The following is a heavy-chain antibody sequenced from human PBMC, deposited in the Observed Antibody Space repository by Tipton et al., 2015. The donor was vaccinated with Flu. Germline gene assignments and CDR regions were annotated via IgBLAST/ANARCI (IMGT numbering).Heavy chain of an antibody. CDR3: AGGFRGAYGMDV. Sequence: LRLSCTVSRASISSSGYYWSWIRQHPGKDLEWIGSIYYTGTTYYNPSLKSRIIISFDTSKRQFSLNLNSVTAADTAVYYCAGGFRGAYGMDVWGRGTEVTVSS. CDR1: RASISSSGYY. CDR2: IYYTGTT. D-gene: IGHD1-26*01. J-gene: IGHJ6*02. V-gene: IGHV4-31*03.